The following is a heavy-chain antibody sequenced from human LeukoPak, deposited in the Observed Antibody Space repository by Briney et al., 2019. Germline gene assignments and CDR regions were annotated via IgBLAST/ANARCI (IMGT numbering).Heavy chain of an antibody. CDR2: ISAYNGNT. D-gene: IGHD6-19*01. CDR3: ARYGYSSGWYAYYFDY. Sequence: ASVKVSCKASGYTFTSYGISWVRQAPGQGREWMGWISAYNGNTNYAQKLQGGVTMTTDTSTSTAYMELRSLRSDDTAVYYCARYGYSSGWYAYYFDYWGQGTLVTVSS. J-gene: IGHJ4*02. CDR1: GYTFTSYG. V-gene: IGHV1-18*01.